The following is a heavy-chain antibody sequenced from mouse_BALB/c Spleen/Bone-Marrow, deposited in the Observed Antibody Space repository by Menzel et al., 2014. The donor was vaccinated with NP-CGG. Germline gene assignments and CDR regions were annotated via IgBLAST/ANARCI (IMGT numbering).Heavy chain of an antibody. CDR2: INPDSSTI. CDR1: GFDFSRYW. D-gene: IGHD1-2*01. J-gene: IGHJ3*01. Sequence: EVNVVESGGGLVQPGGSLKLSCAASGFDFSRYWMTWVRQAPGKGLEWIGEINPDSSTINYAPSLKDKFIISRDNGKNTLYLQMSKVRSEDTALYYCAKNYYYGYVAYWGQGTLVTVSA. CDR3: AKNYYYGYVAY. V-gene: IGHV4-1*02.